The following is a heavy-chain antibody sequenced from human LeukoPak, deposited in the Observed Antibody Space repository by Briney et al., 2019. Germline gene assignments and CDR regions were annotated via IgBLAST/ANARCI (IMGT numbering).Heavy chain of an antibody. CDR3: ARDRGRYGDYDYSSFDY. J-gene: IGHJ4*02. V-gene: IGHV3-74*01. CDR2: MNSDGRSR. CDR1: GFTLSSYW. D-gene: IGHD4-17*01. Sequence: GGSLRLSCAVSGFTLSSYWTHWVRQAPGKGLVWVPRMNSDGRSRTYADFAKGRFTISRDNGKNMLYLQMNSLRAEDTAVYYCARDRGRYGDYDYSSFDYWGQGTLVTVSS.